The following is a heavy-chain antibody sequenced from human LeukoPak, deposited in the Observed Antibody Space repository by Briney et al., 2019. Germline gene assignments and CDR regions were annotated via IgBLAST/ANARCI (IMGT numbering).Heavy chain of an antibody. V-gene: IGHV4-4*07. CDR3: ARVGRSAGRSYYFDY. D-gene: IGHD6-13*01. J-gene: IGHJ4*02. CDR2: IYTSGST. CDR1: GGSISSYY. Sequence: SETLSLTCTVSGGSISSYYWSWIRQPAGKGLEWIGRIYTSGSTNYNPSLKSRVTMSVDTSKNQFSLKLSSVTAADTAVYYCARVGRSAGRSYYFDYWGQGTLVTVSS.